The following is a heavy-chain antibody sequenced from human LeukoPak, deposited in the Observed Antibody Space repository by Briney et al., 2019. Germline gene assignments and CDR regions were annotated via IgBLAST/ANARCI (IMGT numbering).Heavy chain of an antibody. CDR3: ASDKRGNNDAFDI. CDR2: IIPIFGTA. J-gene: IGHJ3*02. Sequence: ASVKVSCKASGGTFSSYAISWVRQAPGQGLEWMGGIIPIFGTANYAQKFQGRVTITADESTSTAYMELSSLRSEDTAVYYCASDKRGNNDAFDIWGQGTMVTVSS. D-gene: IGHD4-23*01. V-gene: IGHV1-69*13. CDR1: GGTFSSYA.